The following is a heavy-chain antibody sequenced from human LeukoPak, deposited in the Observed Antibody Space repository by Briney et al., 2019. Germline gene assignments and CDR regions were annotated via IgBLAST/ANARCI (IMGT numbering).Heavy chain of an antibody. V-gene: IGHV1-2*07. CDR1: GYTFTGYY. CDR3: ARCEAGYSTDPLQH. D-gene: IGHD6-13*01. J-gene: IGHJ1*01. Sequence: GASVNVSCKASGYTFTGYYMHCVPQAPGQGRELRGWINPNSGGTNYAHKFQGRVTMTRDTSISTDYMELSRLRSDETAVYYCARCEAGYSTDPLQHWGQGTLVTVSS. CDR2: INPNSGGT.